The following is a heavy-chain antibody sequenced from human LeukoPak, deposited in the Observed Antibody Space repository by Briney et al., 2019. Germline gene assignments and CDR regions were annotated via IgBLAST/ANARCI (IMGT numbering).Heavy chain of an antibody. CDR3: ARGYGDYDGWFDP. D-gene: IGHD4-17*01. CDR2: INNSGSA. Sequence: SETLSLTCTVSGDSISSTSYYWGWIRQPPGKGLEWIGSINNSGSASYSPSLKGRVTISVDRSKNQFSLKLSSVTAADTAVYYCARGYGDYDGWFDPWGQGTLVTVSS. J-gene: IGHJ5*02. V-gene: IGHV4-39*07. CDR1: GDSISSTSYY.